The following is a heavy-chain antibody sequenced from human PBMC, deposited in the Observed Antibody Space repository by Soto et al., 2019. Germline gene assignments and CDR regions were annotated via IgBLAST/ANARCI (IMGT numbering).Heavy chain of an antibody. D-gene: IGHD3-22*01. CDR3: ARVQEGYYDSSGYYVDY. J-gene: IGHJ4*02. V-gene: IGHV1-69*13. Sequence: SVKVSCKASGGTFSSYAISWVRQAPGQGLEWMGGIIPIFGTANYAQKFQGRVTITADESTSTAYMELSSLRSEDTAVYYCARVQEGYYDSSGYYVDYWGQLSRVTVAS. CDR2: IIPIFGTA. CDR1: GGTFSSYA.